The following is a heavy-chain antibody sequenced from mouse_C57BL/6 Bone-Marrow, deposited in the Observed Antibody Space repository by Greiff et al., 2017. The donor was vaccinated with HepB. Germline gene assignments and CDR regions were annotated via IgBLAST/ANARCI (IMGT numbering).Heavy chain of an antibody. V-gene: IGHV5-4*01. CDR1: GFTFSSYA. CDR2: ISDGGSYT. Sequence: EVQVVESGGGLVKPGGSLKLSCAASGFTFSSYAMSWVRQTPEKRLEWVATISDGGSYTYYPDNVKGRFTISRDNAKNNLYLQMSHLKSEDTAMYYCARASPYGSSPYAMDYWGQGTSVTVSS. D-gene: IGHD1-1*01. J-gene: IGHJ4*01. CDR3: ARASPYGSSPYAMDY.